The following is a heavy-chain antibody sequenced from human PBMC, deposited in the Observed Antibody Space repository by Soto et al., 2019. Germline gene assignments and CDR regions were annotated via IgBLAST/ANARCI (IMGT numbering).Heavy chain of an antibody. D-gene: IGHD1-26*01. CDR3: AIDCIIVGATTYYYGMDV. CDR2: ISCDGSNI. CDR1: GFTFGSYA. V-gene: IGHV3-30-3*01. Sequence: GGSLRLSCAASGFTFGSYAMHWVRQAPGKGLEWVAGISCDGSNIYYADSVKGRFTISRDNSKNTLYLQMNSLRAEDTAVYYCAIDCIIVGATTYYYGMDVWGQGTTVTVSS. J-gene: IGHJ6*02.